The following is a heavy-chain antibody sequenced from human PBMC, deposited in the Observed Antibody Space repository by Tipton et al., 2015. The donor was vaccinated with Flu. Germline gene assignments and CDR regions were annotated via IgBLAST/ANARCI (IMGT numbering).Heavy chain of an antibody. CDR1: GGSISSSSYY. V-gene: IGHV4-39*07. CDR2: IYYSGNT. CDR3: ARDGFITMIVVVTPGAFDS. Sequence: LRLSCTVSGGSISSSSYYWGWIRQPPGKGLEWIGSIYYSGNTYYNPSLKSRVTISVDTSKNQFSLKLSSVTAADTAVYYCARDGFITMIVVVTPGAFDSGCQGTMVTVSS. J-gene: IGHJ3*02. D-gene: IGHD3-22*01.